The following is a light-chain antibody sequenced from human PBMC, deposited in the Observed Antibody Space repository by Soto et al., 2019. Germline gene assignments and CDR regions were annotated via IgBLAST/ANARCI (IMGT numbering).Light chain of an antibody. CDR2: EGS. CDR3: CSYAGSSTPYV. Sequence: QSVLTQPASVSGSPGQSITISCTGTSSDVRSYNLVSWYQQHPGKAPKLMIYEGSKRPSGVSNRFSGSKSGNTASLTISGLQAEDEADYYCCSYAGSSTPYVFGTGTKLTVL. CDR1: SSDVRSYNL. V-gene: IGLV2-23*01. J-gene: IGLJ1*01.